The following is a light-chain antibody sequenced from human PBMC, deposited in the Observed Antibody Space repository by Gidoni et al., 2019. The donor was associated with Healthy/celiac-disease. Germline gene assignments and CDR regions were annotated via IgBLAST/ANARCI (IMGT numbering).Light chain of an antibody. J-gene: IGLJ3*02. V-gene: IGLV1-44*01. Sequence: QSVLPQPPSASGTPGQRVTISCSGSSSNVGSNTVSWYQQLPGTAPQLLIYSNNQRPSGVPDRFSGSKSGTSASLAISGLQSEDEADYYCAAWDDTLNGLWVFGGGTKLTVL. CDR1: SSNVGSNT. CDR3: AAWDDTLNGLWV. CDR2: SNN.